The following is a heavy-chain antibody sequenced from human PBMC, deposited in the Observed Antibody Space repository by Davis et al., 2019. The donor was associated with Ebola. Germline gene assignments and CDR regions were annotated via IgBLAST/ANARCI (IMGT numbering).Heavy chain of an antibody. D-gene: IGHD5-12*01. J-gene: IGHJ5*02. CDR2: INHSGST. CDR3: ARGRGYSWFDP. CDR1: GGSFSGYY. V-gene: IGHV4-34*01. Sequence: SETLSLTCAVYGGSFSGYYWSWIRQSPGKGLEWIGEINHSGSTNYNPSLKSRVTISVDTSKNQFSLKLSSVTAADTAVYYCARGRGYSWFDPWGQGTLVTVSS.